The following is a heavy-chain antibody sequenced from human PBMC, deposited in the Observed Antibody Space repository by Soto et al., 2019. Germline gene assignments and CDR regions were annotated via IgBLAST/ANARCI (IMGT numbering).Heavy chain of an antibody. CDR2: IIPIFTTT. CDR3: AREVAADGTFREDVFDI. J-gene: IGHJ3*02. CDR1: GGTFSNHA. V-gene: IGHV1-69*12. Sequence: QVHLVQSGAEVKKPGSSVKVSCKASGGTFSNHAINWVRQAPGQGLEWMGRIIPIFTTTNYAQKFQGRVTSIADESTITAYMELSSLKHDDTAVYYCAREVAADGTFREDVFDIWCQGTLVTVSS. D-gene: IGHD6-13*01.